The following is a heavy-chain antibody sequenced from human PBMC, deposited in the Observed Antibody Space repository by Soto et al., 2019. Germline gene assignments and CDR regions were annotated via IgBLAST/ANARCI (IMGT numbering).Heavy chain of an antibody. J-gene: IGHJ6*02. V-gene: IGHV1-3*01. CDR1: GYTFTSYA. CDR2: INAGNGNT. Sequence: GASVKVSCKASGYTFTSYAMHWVRQAPGQRLEWMGWINAGNGNTKYSQKFQGRVTITRDTSASTAYMELSSLRSEDTAVYYCARVEELEPYYGMDVWGQGTTVTVS. CDR3: ARVEELEPYYGMDV. D-gene: IGHD6-13*01.